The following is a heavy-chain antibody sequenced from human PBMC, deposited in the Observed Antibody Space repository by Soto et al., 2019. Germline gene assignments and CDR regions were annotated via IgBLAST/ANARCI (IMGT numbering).Heavy chain of an antibody. V-gene: IGHV3-74*01. CDR2: ISPDGITT. CDR1: GFTFRNFW. CDR3: ADSWLPTSY. D-gene: IGHD5-12*01. J-gene: IGHJ6*02. Sequence: PGGSLRLSCAASGFTFRNFWMHWVRQAPGKGLVWVSRISPDGITTSYADSVKGRFTISRDNAKSTLYLQMNSLRAEDTAVYYCADSWLPTSYWGQGTTVTVSS.